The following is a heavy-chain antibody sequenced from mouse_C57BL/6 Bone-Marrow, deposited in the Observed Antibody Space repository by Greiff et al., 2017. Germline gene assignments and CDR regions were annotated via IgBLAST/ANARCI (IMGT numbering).Heavy chain of an antibody. Sequence: QVQLQQPGAELVKPGASVKMSCKASGYTFTSYWITWVKQRPGQGLEWIGDISPGSGSTNYNEKFKSKATLTVNTSSSTAYMQLSILTSEDSAVYCGARPDYSNYWYFDVWGTGTTVTVSS. D-gene: IGHD2-5*01. CDR2: ISPGSGST. J-gene: IGHJ1*03. CDR3: ARPDYSNYWYFDV. V-gene: IGHV1-55*01. CDR1: GYTFTSYW.